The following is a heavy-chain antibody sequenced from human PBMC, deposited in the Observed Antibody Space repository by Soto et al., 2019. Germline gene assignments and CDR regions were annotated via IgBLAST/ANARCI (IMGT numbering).Heavy chain of an antibody. D-gene: IGHD4-17*01. CDR2: IIPIFGTA. Sequence: QVQLVQSGAEVKKPGSSVKVSCKASGGPFSSYAISWVRQAPGQGLEWMGGIIPIFGTANDAQKFQDRVTITADESTSTAYMELSGLRSEDTAVYYCAILYSVTIIDWFDPWGRGTLVTVSS. J-gene: IGHJ5*02. V-gene: IGHV1-69*01. CDR1: GGPFSSYA. CDR3: AILYSVTIIDWFDP.